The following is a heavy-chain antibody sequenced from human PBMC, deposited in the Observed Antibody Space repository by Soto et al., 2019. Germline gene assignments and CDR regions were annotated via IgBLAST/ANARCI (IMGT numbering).Heavy chain of an antibody. D-gene: IGHD3-10*01. CDR2: SYSDSRT. V-gene: IGHV3-53*01. J-gene: IGHJ5*02. CDR3: ARGYGAGSYFSDH. CDR1: GFTVSSNY. Sequence: EMQLVESGGALIQPGGSLRLSCAASGFTVSSNYMSWVRQAPGKGLEWVSGSYSDSRTYFADSVKGRFSISRDSFKNMMYLQMDSLRAEDTAVYFCARGYGAGSYFSDHWGKGTLVTVSS.